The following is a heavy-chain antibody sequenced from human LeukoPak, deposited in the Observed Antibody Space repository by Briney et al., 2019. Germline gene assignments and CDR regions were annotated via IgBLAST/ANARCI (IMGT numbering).Heavy chain of an antibody. Sequence: PGGSLRLSCAASGFTFDDYAMHWFRQAPGKGLEWFSGISYNSDTIAYADSVKGRFTISRDNAKNSLYLQMNSLRAEDTALYYCAKDYCGGDCYSGWYFDLWGRGTLVTVSS. CDR3: AKDYCGGDCYSGWYFDL. CDR1: GFTFDDYA. J-gene: IGHJ2*01. CDR2: ISYNSDTI. D-gene: IGHD2-21*02. V-gene: IGHV3-9*01.